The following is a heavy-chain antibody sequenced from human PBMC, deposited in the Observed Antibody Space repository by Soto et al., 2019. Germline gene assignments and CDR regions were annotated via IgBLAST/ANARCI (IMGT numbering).Heavy chain of an antibody. Sequence: SQTLSLTCAISGDSVSSNSAAWNWIRQSPSRGLEWLGRTYYRSKWYNDYAVSVKSRITINPDTSKNQFSLKLSSVTAADTAVYYCARDHREWCSTSCYTDLYYYYGMDVWGQGTTVTVSS. CDR3: ARDHREWCSTSCYTDLYYYYGMDV. CDR1: GDSVSSNSAA. J-gene: IGHJ6*02. V-gene: IGHV6-1*01. D-gene: IGHD2-2*02. CDR2: TYYRSKWYN.